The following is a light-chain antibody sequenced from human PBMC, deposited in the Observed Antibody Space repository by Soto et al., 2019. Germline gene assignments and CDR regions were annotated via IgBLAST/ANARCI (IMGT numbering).Light chain of an antibody. V-gene: IGKV3-20*01. CDR2: GAS. CDR3: QQYGSSPLSLT. CDR1: QSVSSSY. J-gene: IGKJ4*01. Sequence: IVLTQSPGTLSLSPGERATLSCRASQSVSSSYLAWYQQKPGQAPRLLIYGASSRATVIPDRFSGSGSGTDFTLTISRLEPEDFAVYYCQQYGSSPLSLTFGGGTMVDIK.